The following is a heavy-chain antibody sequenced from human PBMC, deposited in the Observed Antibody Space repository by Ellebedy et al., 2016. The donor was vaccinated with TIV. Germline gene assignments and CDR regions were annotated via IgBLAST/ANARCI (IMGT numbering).Heavy chain of an antibody. V-gene: IGHV1-69*01. D-gene: IGHD2-21*02. J-gene: IGHJ4*02. Sequence: KISCAASGFTFSSYGMHWVRQAPGQGLEWMGGIIPIFGTANYAQKFQGRVTITADESTSTAYMELSSLRSEDTAVYYCARATQQGGDCYPVWGQGTLVTVSS. CDR2: IIPIFGTA. CDR3: ARATQQGGDCYPV. CDR1: GFTFSSYG.